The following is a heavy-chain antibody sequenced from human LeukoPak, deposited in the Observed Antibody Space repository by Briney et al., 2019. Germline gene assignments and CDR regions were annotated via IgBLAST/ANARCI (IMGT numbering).Heavy chain of an antibody. J-gene: IGHJ4*02. D-gene: IGHD2-15*01. CDR1: GYTFTGYY. CDR3: ALCSGGSCYSFDY. V-gene: IGHV1-2*02. CDR2: INPNSGGT. Sequence: GASVTVSCKASGYTFTGYYIHWVRQAPGQGLEWMGWINPNSGGTNYAQKFQGRVTMTRDTSISTAYMELSRLSSDDTAVYYCALCSGGSCYSFDYWGQGTLVTVSS.